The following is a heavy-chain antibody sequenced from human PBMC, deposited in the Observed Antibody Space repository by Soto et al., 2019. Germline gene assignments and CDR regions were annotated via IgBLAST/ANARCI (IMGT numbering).Heavy chain of an antibody. CDR2: IYNSATT. CDR1: GGSVNSPNYY. CDR3: GRVVIAATRQPDFDY. V-gene: IGHV4-39*01. D-gene: IGHD2-15*01. J-gene: IGHJ4*02. Sequence: SETLSLTCSVSGGSVNSPNYYWGWIRQPPGKGLVWIGSIYNSATTYYNPSLKTLVTISAATSRNQFSLTLRSVTAADTAMYYCGRVVIAATRQPDFDYWGQGALVTVS.